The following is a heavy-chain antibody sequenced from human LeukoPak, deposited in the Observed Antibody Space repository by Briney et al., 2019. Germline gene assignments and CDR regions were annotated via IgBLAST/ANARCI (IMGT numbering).Heavy chain of an antibody. J-gene: IGHJ4*02. CDR2: ISSSSSKI. CDR1: GFTFSSHS. Sequence: GGSLRLSCAASGFTFSSHSMNWVRQAPGKGLEWVSYISSSSSKIYYADSVKGRFTVSRDNAKNSLYLQMNSLRAEDTAVYYCARDHPHCSSTSCYFDYWGQGTLVTVSS. V-gene: IGHV3-21*05. CDR3: ARDHPHCSSTSCYFDY. D-gene: IGHD2-2*01.